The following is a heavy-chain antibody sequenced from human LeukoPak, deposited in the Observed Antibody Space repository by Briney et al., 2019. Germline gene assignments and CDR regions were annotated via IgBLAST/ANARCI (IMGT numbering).Heavy chain of an antibody. CDR2: INHSGST. CDR1: HYSISSGYY. CDR3: ASRYSSGWARAGGDY. V-gene: IGHV4-38-2*02. J-gene: IGHJ4*02. Sequence: SETLSLTCTVSHYSISSGYYWGWIRQPPGKGLEWIGEINHSGSTNYNPSLKSRVTISVDTSKNQFSLKLSSVTAADTAVYYCASRYSSGWARAGGDYWGQGTLVTVSS. D-gene: IGHD6-19*01.